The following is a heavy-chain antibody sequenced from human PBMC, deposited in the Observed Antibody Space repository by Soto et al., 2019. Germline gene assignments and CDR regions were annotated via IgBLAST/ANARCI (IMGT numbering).Heavy chain of an antibody. CDR3: ANGARFKWELDY. J-gene: IGHJ4*02. CDR1: GFTFSSYG. V-gene: IGHV3-30*18. CDR2: ISYDGSNK. D-gene: IGHD1-26*01. Sequence: GGSLRLSCAASGFTFSSYGMHWVRQAPGKGLEWVAVISYDGSNKYYADSVKGRFTISRDNSKNTLYLQMNSLRAEDTAVYYCANGARFKWELDYWGQGTLVTVSS.